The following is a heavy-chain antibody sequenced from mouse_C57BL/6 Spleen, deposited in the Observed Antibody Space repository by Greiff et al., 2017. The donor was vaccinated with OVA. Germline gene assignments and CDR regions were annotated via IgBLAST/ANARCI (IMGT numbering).Heavy chain of an antibody. Sequence: EVQLQESGGGLVKPGGSLKLSCAASGFTFSDYGMHWVRQAPEKGLEWVAYISSGSSTIYYADTVKGRFTISRDNAKNTLFLQMTSLRSEDTAMYYCARPINFWYFDVWGTGTTVTVSS. CDR2: ISSGSSTI. V-gene: IGHV5-17*01. CDR1: GFTFSDYG. J-gene: IGHJ1*03. CDR3: ARPINFWYFDV.